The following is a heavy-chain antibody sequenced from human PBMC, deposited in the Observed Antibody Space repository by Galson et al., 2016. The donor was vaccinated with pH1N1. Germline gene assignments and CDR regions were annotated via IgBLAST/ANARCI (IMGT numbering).Heavy chain of an antibody. CDR1: GFTFNSYE. J-gene: IGHJ4*02. V-gene: IGHV3-48*03. Sequence: SLRLSCAASGFTFNSYEMNWFRQAPGKGLEWVSYINGSSGTIRNYADAVKGRFTISRDNAKNSLFLQMNSLRVEDTAIYYCARGNPVPDWGPGTLVTVSS. CDR2: INGSSGTIR. D-gene: IGHD6-6*01. CDR3: ARGNPVPD.